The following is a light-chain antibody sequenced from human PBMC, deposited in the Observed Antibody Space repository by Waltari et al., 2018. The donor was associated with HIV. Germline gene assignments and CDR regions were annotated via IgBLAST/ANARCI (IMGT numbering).Light chain of an antibody. V-gene: IGLV3-21*02. J-gene: IGLJ1*01. CDR2: DDG. CDR1: NIGTKS. Sequence: SYVLTQPPSVSVAPGQTARITCGGNNIGTKSEHWSQHKPGQAPVLVIYDDGDRPSGIPERFSGSHSGNTATLTISRVEAGDEADYYCQVWDSSSDHYVFGSGSKVTV. CDR3: QVWDSSSDHYV.